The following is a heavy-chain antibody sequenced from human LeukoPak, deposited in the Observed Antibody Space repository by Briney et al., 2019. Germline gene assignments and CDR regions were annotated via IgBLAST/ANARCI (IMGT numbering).Heavy chain of an antibody. J-gene: IGHJ6*03. Sequence: GGSLRLSCAASGFTLSSYWMTWVRQAPGKGLEWVANIRQDGSEKNYVDSVKGRFTISRDNAKNSLYLQMNSLRAEDTAVYYCAKDLGIAAPYMDVWGKGTTVTVSS. D-gene: IGHD6-6*01. CDR1: GFTLSSYW. CDR3: AKDLGIAAPYMDV. V-gene: IGHV3-7*01. CDR2: IRQDGSEK.